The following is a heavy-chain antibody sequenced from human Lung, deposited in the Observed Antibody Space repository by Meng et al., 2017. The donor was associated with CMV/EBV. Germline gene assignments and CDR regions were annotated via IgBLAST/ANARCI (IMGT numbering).Heavy chain of an antibody. V-gene: IGHV1-46*01. J-gene: IGHJ4*02. Sequence: ASVKVSCKASGYTLTNYYIHWVRQAPGQGLEWMGIINPSDNTTIYAQKFQGRVTMTRDTSTSTVYMELSSLRSDDTALYYCARDFGYSSSWYFQYYFDCWGQGTLVTVSS. D-gene: IGHD6-13*01. CDR1: GYTLTNYY. CDR2: INPSDNTT. CDR3: ARDFGYSSSWYFQYYFDC.